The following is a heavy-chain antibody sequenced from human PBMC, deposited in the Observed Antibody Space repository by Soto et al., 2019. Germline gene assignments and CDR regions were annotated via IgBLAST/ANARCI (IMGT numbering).Heavy chain of an antibody. CDR2: IRSKANNYAT. CDR3: TRLEIRNDYHFNY. CDR1: GFTFSGSA. Sequence: EVQLVESGGGLVQRGGSLKLSCAASGFTFSGSAMHWVRQASGKGLEWVGRIRSKANNYATAYAASVKGRFTISRDDSKNTAYLQMDSLKTEDTAVYYCTRLEIRNDYHFNYWGQGTLVTVSS. D-gene: IGHD4-17*01. V-gene: IGHV3-73*01. J-gene: IGHJ4*02.